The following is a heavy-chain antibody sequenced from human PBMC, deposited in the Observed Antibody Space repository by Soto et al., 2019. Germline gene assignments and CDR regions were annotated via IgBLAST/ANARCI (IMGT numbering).Heavy chain of an antibody. J-gene: IGHJ3*01. CDR3: ARGIN. Sequence: QVQLVQSGAEVKRPGASVRVSCKASGYTFTSYDINWVRQATGQGLEWLGWMNPNSGNTGYAQKFQGRITLTRSTSTSTAYMELTSLISENTAVYYCARGINWGQGTMVTVSS. V-gene: IGHV1-8*01. CDR1: GYTFTSYD. CDR2: MNPNSGNT.